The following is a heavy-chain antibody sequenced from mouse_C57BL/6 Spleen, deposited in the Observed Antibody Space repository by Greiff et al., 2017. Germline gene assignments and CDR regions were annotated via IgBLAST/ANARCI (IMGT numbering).Heavy chain of an antibody. J-gene: IGHJ2*01. CDR2: IDPSDSYT. V-gene: IGHV1-69*01. CDR3: ARSADY. CDR1: GYTFTSYW. Sequence: QVQLQQPGAELVMPGASVKLSCKASGYTFTSYWMHWVKQRPGQGLEWIGEIDPSDSYTNYNQKFKGKSTLTVDKSSSTAYMQLSSLTSEDSAVYYCARSADYWGQGTTLTGSS.